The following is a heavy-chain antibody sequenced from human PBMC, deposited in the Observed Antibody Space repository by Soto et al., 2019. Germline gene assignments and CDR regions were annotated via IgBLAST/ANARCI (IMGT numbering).Heavy chain of an antibody. J-gene: IGHJ3*02. Sequence: QVQLQESGPGLVKPSETLSLTCTVSGGSISSYYWSWIRQPPGKGLEWIGYIYYSGSTNYNPSLKSRVTISVDTSKNQFSLKLSSVTAADTAVYYCARRVRGGDAFDIWGQGTMVTVSS. CDR2: IYYSGST. CDR3: ARRVRGGDAFDI. D-gene: IGHD3-16*01. V-gene: IGHV4-59*01. CDR1: GGSISSYY.